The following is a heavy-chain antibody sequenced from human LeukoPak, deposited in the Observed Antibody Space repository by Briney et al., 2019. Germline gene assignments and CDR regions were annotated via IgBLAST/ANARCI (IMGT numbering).Heavy chain of an antibody. CDR2: ISGSGGST. V-gene: IGHV3-23*01. CDR3: AKAMGITAAGPYKYYGMDV. J-gene: IGHJ6*02. D-gene: IGHD6-13*01. CDR1: GFTFDDYA. Sequence: PGGSLRLSCAASGFTFDDYAMHWVRQAPGKGLEWVSLISGSGGSTYYADSVKGRFTISRDNSKNTLYLQMNSLRAEDTAVYYCAKAMGITAAGPYKYYGMDVWGQGTTVTVSS.